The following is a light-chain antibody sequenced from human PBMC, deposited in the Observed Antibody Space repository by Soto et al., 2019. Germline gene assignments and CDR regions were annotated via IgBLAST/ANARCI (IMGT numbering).Light chain of an antibody. J-gene: IGKJ4*01. CDR2: GAS. V-gene: IGKV3-15*01. Sequence: EIVMTQSPATLSVSPGDRATLSCRASQSVSSSLAWYQHRRGQAARLLIHGASTRATGIPARFSGSGSGTEFTLTISSLQSEDFAVYYCQQYIDWPLTFGGGTEVEI. CDR3: QQYIDWPLT. CDR1: QSVSSS.